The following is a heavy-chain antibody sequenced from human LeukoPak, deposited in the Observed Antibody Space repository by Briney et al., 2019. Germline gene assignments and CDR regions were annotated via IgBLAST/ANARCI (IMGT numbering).Heavy chain of an antibody. Sequence: SETLSLTCTVSGYSISSGYYWGWIRQPPGKGLEWIGSIYHSGSTYYNPSLKSRVTISVDTSKNQFSLKLSSVTAADTAVYYCARVVELNYFDYWGQGTLVTVSS. CDR3: ARVVELNYFDY. CDR2: IYHSGST. J-gene: IGHJ4*02. CDR1: GYSISSGYY. D-gene: IGHD1-26*01. V-gene: IGHV4-38-2*02.